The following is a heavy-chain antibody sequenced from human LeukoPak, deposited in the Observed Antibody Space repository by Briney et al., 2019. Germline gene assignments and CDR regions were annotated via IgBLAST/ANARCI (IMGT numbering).Heavy chain of an antibody. D-gene: IGHD6-19*01. CDR2: IYYSGST. CDR1: GGSFSSYY. CDR3: ARGRLARSPFFDY. Sequence: SETLSLTCTVSGGSFSSYYWSWIRQPPGKGLEWIGYIYYSGSTDYNPSLKSRVTISVETSKNQFSLNLSSVTAADTAVYYCARGRLARSPFFDYWGQGTLVTVSS. V-gene: IGHV4-59*01. J-gene: IGHJ4*02.